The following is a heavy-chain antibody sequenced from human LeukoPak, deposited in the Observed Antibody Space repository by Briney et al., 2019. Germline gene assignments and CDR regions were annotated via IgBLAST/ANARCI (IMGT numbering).Heavy chain of an antibody. CDR2: IYWDDDK. CDR3: AHTVDGVYDY. D-gene: IGHD4-23*01. J-gene: IGHJ4*02. Sequence: ESGPTLVKATQTLTLTCTFSGFSLRTSGVGVGWIRQPPGKALEWLALIYWDDDKRCSPSLKSRVTISKDTSKDQVVLTMNNMDPVDTATYYCAHTVDGVYDYWGQGTLVTVSS. CDR1: GFSLRTSGVG. V-gene: IGHV2-5*02.